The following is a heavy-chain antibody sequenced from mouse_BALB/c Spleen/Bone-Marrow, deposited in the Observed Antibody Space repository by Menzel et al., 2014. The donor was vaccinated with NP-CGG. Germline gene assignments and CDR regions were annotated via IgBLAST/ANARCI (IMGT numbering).Heavy chain of an antibody. J-gene: IGHJ3*01. V-gene: IGHV5-6*02. D-gene: IGHD4-1*02. CDR3: ALNWDSAY. Sequence: EVKLVESGGDLVKPGGSLKLSCAASGFTFSSYGMSWVRQTPDKRLEWVATINNGGTYTYYPDSVKGRFTISRDNAKNTLYLQMSSLKSEDTATYYCALNWDSAYWGQGTLVTVSA. CDR2: INNGGTYT. CDR1: GFTFSSYG.